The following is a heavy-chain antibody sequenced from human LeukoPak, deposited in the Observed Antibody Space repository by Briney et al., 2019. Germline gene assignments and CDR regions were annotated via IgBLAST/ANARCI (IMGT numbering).Heavy chain of an antibody. CDR3: ARGSGGYCSSTSCRRDYYYYYMDV. Sequence: SQTLSLTCAVYGGSFSGYYSSWVRQPPGKGLEWLGEINRSGRTNYNPSLKSRVTISVDTSKNHFSLKLSSVTAADTAVYYCARGSGGYCSSTSCRRDYYYYYMDVWGKGTTVTVSS. V-gene: IGHV4-34*01. J-gene: IGHJ6*03. D-gene: IGHD2-2*01. CDR2: INRSGRT. CDR1: GGSFSGYY.